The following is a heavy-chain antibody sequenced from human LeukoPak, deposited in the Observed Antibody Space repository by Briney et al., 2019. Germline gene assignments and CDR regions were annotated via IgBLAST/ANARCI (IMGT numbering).Heavy chain of an antibody. CDR1: GVSFSGYY. CDR3: ASRNPVPRGDFDY. CDR2: INHSGST. J-gene: IGHJ4*02. V-gene: IGHV4-34*01. D-gene: IGHD2-15*01. Sequence: SETLSLTCAVYGVSFSGYYWSWIRQPPGKGLEWVGEINHSGSTNYYPSLKSRVTISVDTSKNQFSLKLSSVTAADTAVYYCASRNPVPRGDFDYWGQGTLVTVSS.